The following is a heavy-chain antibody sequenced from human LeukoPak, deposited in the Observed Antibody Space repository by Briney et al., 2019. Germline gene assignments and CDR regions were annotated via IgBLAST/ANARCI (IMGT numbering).Heavy chain of an antibody. CDR3: ARRHYGGNSDWFDP. Sequence: SETLSLTCTVSGGSITSYYWSWIRQPPGKGLEWIGYVYYSGTYNHSPSLKSRVTISVDTSKNQFSLKLSSVTAADTAVYYCARRHYGGNSDWFDPWGQGTLVTVSS. D-gene: IGHD4-23*01. J-gene: IGHJ5*02. CDR1: GGSITSYY. V-gene: IGHV4-59*08. CDR2: VYYSGTY.